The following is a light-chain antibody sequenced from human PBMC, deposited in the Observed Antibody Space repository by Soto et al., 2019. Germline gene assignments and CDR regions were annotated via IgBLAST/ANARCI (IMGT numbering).Light chain of an antibody. V-gene: IGKV1-5*01. CDR3: QQYNSYSHT. CDR2: IAS. CDR1: QSISNY. Sequence: IHMAPATSSLSGSVGYRVAITCRASQSISNYLNWYQQKPGKAPNLLIYIASNLHSGVPSRFSGSGSGTEFTLTISSLQPDDFATYYCQQYNSYSHTFGQGTKVDIK. J-gene: IGKJ2*01.